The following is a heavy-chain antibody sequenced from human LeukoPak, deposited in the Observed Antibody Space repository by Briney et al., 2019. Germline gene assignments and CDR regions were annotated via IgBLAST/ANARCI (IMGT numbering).Heavy chain of an antibody. Sequence: SETLSLTCTVSGGSISSRSYYWGWIRQPPGKGLEWIGYIYYSGSTNYNPSLKSRVTISVDTSKNQFSLKLSSVTAADTAVYYCARYRVKAVAGNWFDPWGQGTLVTVSS. D-gene: IGHD6-19*01. J-gene: IGHJ5*02. CDR2: IYYSGST. CDR1: GGSISSRSYY. V-gene: IGHV4-61*05. CDR3: ARYRVKAVAGNWFDP.